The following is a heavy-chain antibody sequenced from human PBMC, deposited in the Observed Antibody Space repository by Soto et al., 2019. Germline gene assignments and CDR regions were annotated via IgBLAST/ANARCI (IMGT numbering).Heavy chain of an antibody. Sequence: QVPLVQSGAEVKKPGSSVKVSCKASGGTFSSYAISWVRQAPGQGLEWMGGIIPIFGTANYAQKFQGRVTITADESTSTAYMELSSLRSEDTAVYYCAREDIVVVVAATTAGWFDPWGQGTLVTVSS. J-gene: IGHJ5*02. D-gene: IGHD2-15*01. CDR3: AREDIVVVVAATTAGWFDP. V-gene: IGHV1-69*01. CDR2: IIPIFGTA. CDR1: GGTFSSYA.